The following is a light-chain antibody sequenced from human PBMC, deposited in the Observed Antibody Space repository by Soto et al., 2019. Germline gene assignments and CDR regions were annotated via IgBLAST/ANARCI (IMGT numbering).Light chain of an antibody. CDR2: AAS. V-gene: IGKV3-20*01. Sequence: EIVLTQSPATLSLSPGERATLSCRASQSVSNNYLAWYQQKPGQAPRLLIYAASTRATGIPDRFSGSGSGTDFTFTISRLEPGDFAVYYCQQYGSSPWTFGQGTKVDIK. CDR1: QSVSNNY. CDR3: QQYGSSPWT. J-gene: IGKJ1*01.